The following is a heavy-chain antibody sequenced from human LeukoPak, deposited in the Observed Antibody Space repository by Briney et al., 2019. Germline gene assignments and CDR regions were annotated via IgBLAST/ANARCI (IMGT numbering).Heavy chain of an antibody. D-gene: IGHD3-10*01. V-gene: IGHV1-2*02. CDR2: INPNSGGT. Sequence: ASVKVSCKASGYTFTGYYMHWVRQAPGQGLEWMGWINPNSGGTNYAQKFQGRVTMTRDTSISTAYMELSRLRSDDTAIYYCARGQDHYGSGSYCNYWGQGTLVTVSS. CDR3: ARGQDHYGSGSYCNY. J-gene: IGHJ4*02. CDR1: GYTFTGYY.